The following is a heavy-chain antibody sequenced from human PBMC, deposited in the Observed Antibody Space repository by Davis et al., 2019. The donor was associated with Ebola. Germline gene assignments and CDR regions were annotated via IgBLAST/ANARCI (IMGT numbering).Heavy chain of an antibody. CDR3: ARAYCGGDCSFDY. D-gene: IGHD2-21*02. J-gene: IGHJ4*02. Sequence: GESLKISCAASGFTFSAYPMHWVRQAPGKGLEYVSAITHNAHNTHYIQSVRGRFTISRDNSKNTLYLQMNSLRAEDTAVYYCARAYCGGDCSFDYWGQGTLVTVSS. V-gene: IGHV3-64*04. CDR1: GFTFSAYP. CDR2: ITHNAHNT.